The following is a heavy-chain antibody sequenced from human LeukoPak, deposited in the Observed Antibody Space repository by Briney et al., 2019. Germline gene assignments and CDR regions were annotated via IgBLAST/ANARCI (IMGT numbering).Heavy chain of an antibody. Sequence: SVKVSCKPSVYTFTGYYMHWVRQAPGHGLGWMGGMGPHRGGRNYPQTFQGRVTMTRDTSISTAYMELSRLRSDDTAVYCCARAVNTGYYFDYWGQGTLVTVSS. CDR3: ARAVNTGYYFDY. D-gene: IGHD4-17*01. V-gene: IGHV1-2*02. CDR2: MGPHRGGR. CDR1: VYTFTGYY. J-gene: IGHJ4*02.